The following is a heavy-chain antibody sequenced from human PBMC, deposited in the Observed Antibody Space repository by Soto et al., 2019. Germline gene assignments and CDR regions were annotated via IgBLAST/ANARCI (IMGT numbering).Heavy chain of an antibody. CDR3: ARRSRTGTTFYYYYGMDV. CDR1: GYTFTSYG. D-gene: IGHD1-7*01. Sequence: VASVKVSCKASGYTFTSYGISWVRQAPGQGLEWMGWISAYNGNTNYAQKLQGRVTMTTDTSTSTAYMELRSLRSDDTAVYYCARRSRTGTTFYYYYGMDVWGQGTTVTVSS. CDR2: ISAYNGNT. J-gene: IGHJ6*02. V-gene: IGHV1-18*01.